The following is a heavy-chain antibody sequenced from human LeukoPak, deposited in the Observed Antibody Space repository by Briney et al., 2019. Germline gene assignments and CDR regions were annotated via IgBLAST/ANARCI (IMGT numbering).Heavy chain of an antibody. Sequence: GGSLRLSCAASGFTFTTYWMHWVRQVPGKGLVWVARIKGDGSSTRHADSMKGRFTISRDNAKNTLYLQMDTLKGEDTAVYYCARGGSTYFDSWGHGTLVTVSS. D-gene: IGHD3-16*01. CDR3: ARGGSTYFDS. J-gene: IGHJ4*01. V-gene: IGHV3-74*01. CDR1: GFTFTTYW. CDR2: IKGDGSST.